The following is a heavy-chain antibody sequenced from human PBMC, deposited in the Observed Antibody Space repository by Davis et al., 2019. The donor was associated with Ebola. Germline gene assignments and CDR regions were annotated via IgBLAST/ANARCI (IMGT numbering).Heavy chain of an antibody. Sequence: PGGSLRLSCPAPGSTFSSYSMTWVRQAPGKGLEWVGVIGDGGADIQYADFVKGRFTISRDNSKNTLYLEMSSLSADDTALYYCAKGGARYFYHYYGMDVWGQGTTVTVSS. J-gene: IGHJ6*02. CDR2: IGDGGADI. CDR1: GSTFSSYS. D-gene: IGHD2/OR15-2a*01. V-gene: IGHV3-23*01. CDR3: AKGGARYFYHYYGMDV.